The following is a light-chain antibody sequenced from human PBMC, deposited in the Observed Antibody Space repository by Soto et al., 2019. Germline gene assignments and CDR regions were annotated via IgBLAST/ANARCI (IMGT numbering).Light chain of an antibody. J-gene: IGLJ7*01. Sequence: QAVVTQSPSASASLGASVKLTCTLSSGHSTYAIAWHQQQPEKGPRYLMNLNSDGSHSKGDGIPDRFSGSSSGTERYLTIASLQSEDEADYYCQTWGTGIWVFGGGTQLPVL. V-gene: IGLV4-69*01. CDR1: SGHSTYA. CDR3: QTWGTGIWV. CDR2: LNSDGSH.